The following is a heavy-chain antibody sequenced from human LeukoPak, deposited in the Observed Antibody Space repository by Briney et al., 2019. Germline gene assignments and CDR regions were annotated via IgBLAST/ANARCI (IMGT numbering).Heavy chain of an antibody. CDR2: IKQDGSEK. D-gene: IGHD5-24*01. CDR1: GFTFSTYG. V-gene: IGHV3-7*01. J-gene: IGHJ4*02. CDR3: ARLREMATIIDY. Sequence: GGSLRLSCAAPGFTFSTYGMSWVCQAPGKGLGWVANIKQDGSEKYYVDSVKGRFTISRDNAKNSLYLQMNSLRAEDTAVYYCARLREMATIIDYWGQGTLVTVSS.